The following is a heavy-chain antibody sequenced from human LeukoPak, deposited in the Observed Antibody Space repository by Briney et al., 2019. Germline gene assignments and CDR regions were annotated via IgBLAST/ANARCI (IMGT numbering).Heavy chain of an antibody. D-gene: IGHD3-10*01. CDR1: GFIVSSNY. CDR2: IYSGGSI. Sequence: PGGSLRLSCAASGFIVSSNYMSWVRQAPGKGLDWVSVIYSGGSIYYADSVKGRFTISRDNSKNTLYLQMNSLRAEDTAVYYCAKDRRVRGVIEGSFEYWGQGTLVTVSS. CDR3: AKDRRVRGVIEGSFEY. J-gene: IGHJ4*02. V-gene: IGHV3-53*01.